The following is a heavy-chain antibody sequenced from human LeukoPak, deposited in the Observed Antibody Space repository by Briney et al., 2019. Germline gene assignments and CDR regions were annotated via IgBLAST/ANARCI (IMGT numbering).Heavy chain of an antibody. CDR1: GYTFTGYY. CDR2: ISAYNGNT. CDR3: ARSEIRYFDWLSAAGAFDY. J-gene: IGHJ4*02. V-gene: IGHV1-18*04. D-gene: IGHD3-9*01. Sequence: ASVKVSCKASGYTFTGYYMHWVRQAPGQGLEWMGWISAYNGNTNYAQKLQGRVTMTTDTSTSTAYMELRSLRSDDTAVYYCARSEIRYFDWLSAAGAFDYWGQGTLVTVSS.